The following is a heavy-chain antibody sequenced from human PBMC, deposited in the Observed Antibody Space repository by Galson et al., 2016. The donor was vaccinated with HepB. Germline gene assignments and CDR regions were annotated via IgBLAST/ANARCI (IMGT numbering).Heavy chain of an antibody. D-gene: IGHD2-2*01. CDR2: IKEDGSDK. J-gene: IGHJ4*02. CDR3: VRIGVVIPATKLDY. Sequence: SLRLSCAVSGFTFSKNWMSWVRQAPGKGLEWVANIKEDGSDKFYVDSVKGRFTISRDNAKNSLYLQMSSLRVEDTAVYYCVRIGVVIPATKLDYWGQGTLVTVSP. CDR1: GFTFSKNW. V-gene: IGHV3-7*01.